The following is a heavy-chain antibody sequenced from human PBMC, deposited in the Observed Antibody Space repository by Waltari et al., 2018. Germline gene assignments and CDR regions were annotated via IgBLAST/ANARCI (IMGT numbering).Heavy chain of an antibody. CDR3: ASSRDGYNSYFDY. V-gene: IGHV3-21*01. D-gene: IGHD5-12*01. Sequence: EVQLVESGGGLVKPGGSLRLSCAASGFPFRSYSMNWVRQAPGKGLEWVSSISSSSSYIYYADSVKGRFTISRDNAKNSLYLQMNSLRAEDTAVYYCASSRDGYNSYFDYWGQGTLVTVSS. CDR2: ISSSSSYI. J-gene: IGHJ4*02. CDR1: GFPFRSYS.